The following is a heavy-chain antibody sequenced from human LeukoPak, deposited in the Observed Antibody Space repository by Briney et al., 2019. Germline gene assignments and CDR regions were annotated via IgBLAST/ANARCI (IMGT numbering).Heavy chain of an antibody. D-gene: IGHD7-27*01. CDR2: INPSGGST. V-gene: IGHV1-46*01. J-gene: IGHJ3*02. CDR3: ARDMGNDAFDI. Sequence: ASVKVSCKASGYTFTSYYMHWVRQAPGQGLEWMGIINPSGGSTSCAQKLQGRVTMTRDTSASTVYMELSSLRSEDTAVYYCARDMGNDAFDIWGQGTMVTVSS. CDR1: GYTFTSYY.